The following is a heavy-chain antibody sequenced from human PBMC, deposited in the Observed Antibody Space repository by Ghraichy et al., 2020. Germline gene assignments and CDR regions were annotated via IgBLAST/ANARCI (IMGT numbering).Heavy chain of an antibody. CDR2: ISSSHTYI. J-gene: IGHJ6*03. Sequence: GGSLKLSCAASGFTFKSYSFNWVRQAPGKGLEWVSFISSSHTYIYYADSVKGRFTISRDNANNSLFLQMNSLRAEDTAVYFCVRGDFYYMDVWGKGTTVTVSS. D-gene: IGHD3-3*01. CDR1: GFTFKSYS. CDR3: VRGDFYYMDV. V-gene: IGHV3-21*01.